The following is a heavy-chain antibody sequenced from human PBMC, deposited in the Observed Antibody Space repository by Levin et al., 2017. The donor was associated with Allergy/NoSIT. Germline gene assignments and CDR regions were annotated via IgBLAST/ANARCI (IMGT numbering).Heavy chain of an antibody. CDR1: GFTFSSYW. CDR2: IKQDGSEK. D-gene: IGHD6-19*01. V-gene: IGHV3-7*01. Sequence: GGSLRLSCAASGFTFSSYWMSWVRQAPGKGLEWVVNIKQDGSEKYYVDSVKGRFTISRDNAKNSLYLQMNSLRAEDTAVYYCARGGRLAVAGWNKSWGQGTLVTVSS. J-gene: IGHJ4*02. CDR3: ARGGRLAVAGWNKS.